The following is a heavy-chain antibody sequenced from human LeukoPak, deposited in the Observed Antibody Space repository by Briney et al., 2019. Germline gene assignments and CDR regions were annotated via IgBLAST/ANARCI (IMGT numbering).Heavy chain of an antibody. Sequence: SETLSLTCTVSRGSISSYYWSWIRQPPGKGLGWIGYIYYIGSTNYNPSLKSRVTISVHPSKNQLSLKLTSVIAADTAMYYCARHWMAVAPYWYFDLWGRGTLVTVSS. J-gene: IGHJ2*01. CDR3: ARHWMAVAPYWYFDL. V-gene: IGHV4-59*08. D-gene: IGHD6-19*01. CDR1: RGSISSYY. CDR2: IYYIGST.